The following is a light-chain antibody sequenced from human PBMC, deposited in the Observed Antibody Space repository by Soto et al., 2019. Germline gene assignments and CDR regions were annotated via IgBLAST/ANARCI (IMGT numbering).Light chain of an antibody. CDR2: EVS. Sequence: QSALTQPASVSGSPGQSITISCTGTSSDVGTYDYVSWYQQFPGKAPKLIIYEVSYRPSGISHRFSGSKSGNTASLTISGPQAEDEADYHCSSYTSRHTYVFGTGTKVTVL. J-gene: IGLJ1*01. V-gene: IGLV2-14*01. CDR3: SSYTSRHTYV. CDR1: SSDVGTYDY.